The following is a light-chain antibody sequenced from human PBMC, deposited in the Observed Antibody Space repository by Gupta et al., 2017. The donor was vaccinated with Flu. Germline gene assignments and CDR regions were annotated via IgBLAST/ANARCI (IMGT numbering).Light chain of an antibody. CDR2: KDA. CDR3: LSVDRSGDDGV. J-gene: IGLJ3*02. V-gene: IGLV3-25*03. CDR1: PLSREL. Sequence: VLTQPPSVSASPGLTATIVGAGDPLSRELAYWYQQMPGQAPVLLIHKDAERSSGIPERFSGSSSGTTVTLTISGVQAEDEADYYCLSVDRSGDDGVFGGGTKLTV.